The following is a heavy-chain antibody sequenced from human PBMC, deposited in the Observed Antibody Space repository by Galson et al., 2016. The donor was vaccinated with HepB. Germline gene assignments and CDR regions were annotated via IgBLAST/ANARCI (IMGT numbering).Heavy chain of an antibody. CDR1: GFTFSSYG. Sequence: SLRLSCAASGFTFSSYGMSWVRQAPGKGLEWVAAIRASGDATYYADSVKGRFTISRDNSKNTLYLQMNSLRAEDTAVYYCVKDRLRFLEGLLFDYWGQGTLVTVSS. J-gene: IGHJ4*02. D-gene: IGHD3-3*01. CDR3: VKDRLRFLEGLLFDY. V-gene: IGHV3-23*01. CDR2: IRASGDAT.